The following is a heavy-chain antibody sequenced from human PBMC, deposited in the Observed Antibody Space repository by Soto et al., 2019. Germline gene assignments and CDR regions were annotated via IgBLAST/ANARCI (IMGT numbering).Heavy chain of an antibody. V-gene: IGHV4-59*01. CDR1: GGSISSYY. Sequence: SETLSLTCAVSGGSISSYYWSWIRQPPGKGLEWIGYIYYSGSTNYNPSLKSRVTISVDTSKNQFSLKLSSVTAADTAVYYCARDIGFSYGDYGYYYYGMDVWGQGTTVTV. D-gene: IGHD4-17*01. CDR2: IYYSGST. J-gene: IGHJ6*02. CDR3: ARDIGFSYGDYGYYYYGMDV.